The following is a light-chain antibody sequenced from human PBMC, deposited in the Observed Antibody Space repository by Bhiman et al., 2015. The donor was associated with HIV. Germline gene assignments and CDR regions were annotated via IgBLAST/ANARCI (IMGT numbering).Light chain of an antibody. CDR2: KDS. V-gene: IGLV3-27*01. J-gene: IGLJ1*01. CDR1: VLAKKY. Sequence: SYELTQPSSVSVSPGQTARITCSGDVLAKKYARWFQQKPGQSPVVVIYKDSERPSGIPERFSGSSSGTTVTLTIRGAQVDDEADYYCHSRDSSSNLGVFGPGTKVSVL. CDR3: HSRDSSSNLGV.